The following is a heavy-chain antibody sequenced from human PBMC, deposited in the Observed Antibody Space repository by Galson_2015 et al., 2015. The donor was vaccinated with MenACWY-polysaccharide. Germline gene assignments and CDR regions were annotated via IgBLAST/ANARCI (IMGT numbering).Heavy chain of an antibody. CDR2: IYPGDSDA. CDR3: TRPLIVRTARPDGFDI. Sequence: QSGAEVKKPGESLKISCKGSGYSFSSYWIGWVRQMPGKGLEWMGIIYPGDSDARYSPSFQGQVTISADKSISTAYLQWSSLKASEAAMYYCTRPLIVRTARPDGFDICVHGTMVTVS. J-gene: IGHJ3*02. D-gene: IGHD3-22*01. V-gene: IGHV5-51*01. CDR1: GYSFSSYW.